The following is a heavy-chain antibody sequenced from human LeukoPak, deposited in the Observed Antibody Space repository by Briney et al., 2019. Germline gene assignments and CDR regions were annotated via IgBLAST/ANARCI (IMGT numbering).Heavy chain of an antibody. CDR3: AKGGDYGAINWFDP. J-gene: IGHJ5*02. CDR2: VYYSGST. CDR1: GGSISSYY. V-gene: IGHV4-59*01. D-gene: IGHD4-17*01. Sequence: SETLSLTCTVSGGSISSYYWRWIRQPPGKGLEWIGYVYYSGSTNYNPSLNGRVTIPIDTSKKQFSLRLSSVTAADTAVYYCAKGGDYGAINWFDPWGQGTLVTVSS.